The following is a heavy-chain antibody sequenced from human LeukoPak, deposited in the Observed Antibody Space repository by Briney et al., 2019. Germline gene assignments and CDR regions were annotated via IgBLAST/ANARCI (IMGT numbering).Heavy chain of an antibody. D-gene: IGHD3-16*01. J-gene: IGHJ4*02. Sequence: PGGSLRLSCAASGFTVFTNDMTWVRQAPGEGREGGSVLSSDGNTKYADSVQGRFTISRDNSKNTLYLEMNSLSPDDTAVYYCARGVEPLAANTLAYWGQGTLVTVSS. V-gene: IGHV3-53*01. CDR1: GFTVFTND. CDR3: ARGVEPLAANTLAY. CDR2: LSSDGNT.